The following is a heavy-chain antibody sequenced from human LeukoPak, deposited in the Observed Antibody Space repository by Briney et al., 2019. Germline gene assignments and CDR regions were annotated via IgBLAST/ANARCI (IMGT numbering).Heavy chain of an antibody. CDR3: AGETGIIAPGAFDI. CDR2: IYSGGST. V-gene: IGHV3-53*01. CDR1: GFTVSNNY. J-gene: IGHJ3*02. Sequence: GGSLRLSCAASGFTVSNNYMTWVRQAPGKGLEGVSVIYSGGSTYYADSVKGRFTISRDNSKNTLYLQMNSLRAEDTAVYYCAGETGIIAPGAFDIWGQGTMVTVSS. D-gene: IGHD1-1*01.